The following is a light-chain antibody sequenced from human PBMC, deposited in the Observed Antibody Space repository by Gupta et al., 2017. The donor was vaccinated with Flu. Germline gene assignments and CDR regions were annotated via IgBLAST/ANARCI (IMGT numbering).Light chain of an antibody. Sequence: EIVMTQSPATLSVSPGERATPSCRASQSVSSNLAWYQQKPGQAPRLLIYGASTRATGITARFSGRGSGTEFTLTISSLQSEDFAVYYCQQYKNWPPWTFGQGTKVEIK. J-gene: IGKJ1*01. CDR1: QSVSSN. V-gene: IGKV3-15*01. CDR3: QQYKNWPPWT. CDR2: GAS.